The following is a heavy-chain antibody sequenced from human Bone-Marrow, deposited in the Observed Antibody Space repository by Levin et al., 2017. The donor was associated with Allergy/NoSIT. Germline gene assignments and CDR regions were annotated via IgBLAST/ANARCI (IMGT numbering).Heavy chain of an antibody. V-gene: IGHV3-48*02. CDR3: ARDPARGYYDSSGYSGDH. CDR1: GFTFRHYT. CDR2: ITSSGGST. D-gene: IGHD3-22*01. J-gene: IGHJ4*02. Sequence: GESLKISCAASGFTFRHYTMNWVRQAPGKGLEWVSCITSSGGSTYYADSVKGRFTISRDNAKNSLYLQLNRLRDEDTAMYYCARDPARGYYDSSGYSGDHWGQGTLVTVSS.